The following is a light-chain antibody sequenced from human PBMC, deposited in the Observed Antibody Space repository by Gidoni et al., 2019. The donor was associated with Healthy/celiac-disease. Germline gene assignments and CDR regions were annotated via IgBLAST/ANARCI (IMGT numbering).Light chain of an antibody. CDR2: AAS. J-gene: IGKJ4*01. CDR3: QQLNSYPLT. Sequence: DIQSTQSPSYLSASVGDRVTITCRASQGISSYLAWYQQKPGKAPKLLIYAASTLQSGVPSRFSDSGSGTEFTLTISSLQPEDFATYYCQQLNSYPLTFGGGTKVEIK. V-gene: IGKV1-9*01. CDR1: QGISSY.